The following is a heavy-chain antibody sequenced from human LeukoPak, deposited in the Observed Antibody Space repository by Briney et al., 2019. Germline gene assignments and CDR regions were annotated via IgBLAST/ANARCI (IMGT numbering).Heavy chain of an antibody. D-gene: IGHD4-17*01. V-gene: IGHV1-18*04. Sequence: AASVTVSCKTSGYTFTDSYIHWVRQAPGQGLEWMGWISAYNGNTNYAQKLQGRVTMTTDTSTSTAYMELRSLRSDDTAVYYCARELYGDGPFDYWGQGTLVTVSS. CDR1: GYTFTDSY. CDR2: ISAYNGNT. CDR3: ARELYGDGPFDY. J-gene: IGHJ4*02.